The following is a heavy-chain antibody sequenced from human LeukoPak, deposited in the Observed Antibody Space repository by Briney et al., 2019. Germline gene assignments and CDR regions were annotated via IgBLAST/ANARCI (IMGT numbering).Heavy chain of an antibody. CDR1: GFTFSSYG. CDR3: ARDYAVG. D-gene: IGHD3-16*01. V-gene: IGHV3-33*01. Sequence: GGSLRLSCAASGFTFSSYGMHWVRQAPGKGLEWVAAIWSDGINKYSADSVKGRFTISRDNSKNTLYLQMNSLRVEVTAVYYCARDYAVGWGQGTLVTVSS. CDR2: IWSDGINK. J-gene: IGHJ4*02.